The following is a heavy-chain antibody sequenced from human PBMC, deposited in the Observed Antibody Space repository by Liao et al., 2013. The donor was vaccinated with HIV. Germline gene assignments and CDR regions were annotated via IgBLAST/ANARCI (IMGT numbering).Heavy chain of an antibody. D-gene: IGHD3-10*01. V-gene: IGHV4-59*01. CDR1: GASLYNYY. Sequence: QVQLQESGPGLLKPSETLSLTCTVSGASLYNYYWNWIRLPPGQGPGVDWLCLSQWXHQLQPLLKSRVTISVDTSKNQFSLRLTSVTAADTAVYYCARGGHVXTNWFNPWAREPWSPSPQ. CDR3: ARGGHVXTNWFNP. J-gene: IGHJ5*02. CDR2: LSQWXH.